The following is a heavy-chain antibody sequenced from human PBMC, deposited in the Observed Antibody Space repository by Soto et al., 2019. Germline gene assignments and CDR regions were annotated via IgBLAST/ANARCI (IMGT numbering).Heavy chain of an antibody. Sequence: PSETLALPCPVSGGSIRSSSYYWGWIRQPPGKGLEWIGSIYYSGSTYYNPSLKSRVTISVDTSKNQFSLKLSSVTAADTAVYYCARLREAAAGTSPGFDPWGQGTLVTVSS. V-gene: IGHV4-39*01. CDR2: IYYSGST. D-gene: IGHD6-13*01. CDR3: ARLREAAAGTSPGFDP. J-gene: IGHJ5*02. CDR1: GGSIRSSSYY.